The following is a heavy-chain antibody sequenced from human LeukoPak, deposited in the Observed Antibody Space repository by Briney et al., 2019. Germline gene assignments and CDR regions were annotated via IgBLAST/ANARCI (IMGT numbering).Heavy chain of an antibody. V-gene: IGHV3-74*01. D-gene: IGHD1-26*01. CDR2: INPDGVP. J-gene: IGHJ4*02. CDR3: ASVAGGQSGNYY. Sequence: GGSLRLSCAASGFTFSTYWMFWVRQAPGKGLVWVSRINPDGVPIYADSVKGRFTISRDNARKTLDLQMDSLRVEDTAVYYCASVAGGQSGNYYWGQGTLVTVSS. CDR1: GFTFSTYW.